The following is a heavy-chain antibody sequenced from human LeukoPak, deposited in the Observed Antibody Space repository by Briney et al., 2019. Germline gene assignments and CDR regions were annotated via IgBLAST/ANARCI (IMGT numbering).Heavy chain of an antibody. Sequence: KSSQTLSLTCTVSGGLISSGSYYWSWIRQPPGKGLEWIGRIYSSGSTNYNPALRSRLTISVDTSKNQFSLKLSSVTAADTAVYYCASTICISTSCYPGVVDYWGQGTLVTVSS. D-gene: IGHD2-2*01. J-gene: IGHJ4*02. CDR1: GGLISSGSYY. CDR2: IYSSGST. V-gene: IGHV4-61*02. CDR3: ASTICISTSCYPGVVDY.